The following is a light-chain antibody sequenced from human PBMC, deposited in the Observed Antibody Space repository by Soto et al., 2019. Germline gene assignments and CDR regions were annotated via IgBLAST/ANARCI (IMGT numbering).Light chain of an antibody. CDR3: QQTYTTPYT. Sequence: DIQMTQSPSSLSASVGDRVTITCRTSQNIIKYLNWYQQKPGKAPKFLIYGASTLQTGVPSTFSGGGSGTDFTLTISSLQPEDFATYYCQQTYTTPYTFGQGTKLDIK. CDR1: QNIIKY. V-gene: IGKV1-39*01. CDR2: GAS. J-gene: IGKJ2*01.